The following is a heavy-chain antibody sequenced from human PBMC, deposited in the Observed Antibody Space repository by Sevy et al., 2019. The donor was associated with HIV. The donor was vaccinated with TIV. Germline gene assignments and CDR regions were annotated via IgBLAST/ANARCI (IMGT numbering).Heavy chain of an antibody. Sequence: ASVKVSCKASGYTFSSNGIAWVRQAPGQGLQWMGWIRVYNGNSNYAQNLRDRVTMTTDTSTSTTYMELKSLRSDDTAVYYCARVPTYYFGSGTYFDYWGQGTLVTVSS. V-gene: IGHV1-18*01. CDR2: IRVYNGNS. CDR1: GYTFSSNG. CDR3: ARVPTYYFGSGTYFDY. J-gene: IGHJ4*02. D-gene: IGHD3-10*01.